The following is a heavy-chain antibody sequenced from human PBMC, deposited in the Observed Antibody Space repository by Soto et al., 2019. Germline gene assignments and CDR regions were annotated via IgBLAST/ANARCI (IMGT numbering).Heavy chain of an antibody. Sequence: ETLSLTCAVYGGSFSGYYWSWSRQPPGKGLEWIGEINHSGSTNYNPSLKSRVTISVDTSKNQFSLKLSSVTAADTAVYYCARDSAEYCTNGVCYPTRYYYYGMDVWGQGTTVTVSS. CDR2: INHSGST. CDR1: GGSFSGYY. V-gene: IGHV4-34*01. D-gene: IGHD2-8*01. CDR3: ARDSAEYCTNGVCYPTRYYYYGMDV. J-gene: IGHJ6*02.